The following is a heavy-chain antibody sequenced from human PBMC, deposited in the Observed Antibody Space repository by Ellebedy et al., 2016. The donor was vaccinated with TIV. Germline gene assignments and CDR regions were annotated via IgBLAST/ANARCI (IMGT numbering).Heavy chain of an antibody. Sequence: AASVKVSCKASGYTFTNHEINWVRQATGQGLEWMGWMHPKSGYTGYAQTFQGRVTFTRDTSTNTAYMEVNSLRSEDAAMYYCARDNVDYGLDVWGQGTTVTVSS. CDR1: GYTFTNHE. J-gene: IGHJ6*02. CDR2: MHPKSGYT. CDR3: ARDNVDYGLDV. D-gene: IGHD5-12*01. V-gene: IGHV1-8*03.